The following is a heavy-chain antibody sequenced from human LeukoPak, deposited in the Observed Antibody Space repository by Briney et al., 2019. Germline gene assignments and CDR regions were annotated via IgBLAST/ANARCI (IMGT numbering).Heavy chain of an antibody. CDR1: GGSFSGYY. V-gene: IGHV4-34*01. CDR2: INHSGST. J-gene: IGHJ4*02. CDR3: ARRGYSYGQHGGTFDY. D-gene: IGHD5-18*01. Sequence: SETPSLTCAVYGGSFSGYYWSWIRQPPGKGLEWIGEINHSGSTNYNPSLKSRVTISVDTSKNQFSLKLSSVTAADTAVYYCARRGYSYGQHGGTFDYWGQGTLVTVSS.